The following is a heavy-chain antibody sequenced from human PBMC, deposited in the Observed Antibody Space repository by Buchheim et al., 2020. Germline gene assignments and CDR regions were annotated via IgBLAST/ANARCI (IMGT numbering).Heavy chain of an antibody. CDR2: ITPIFRTA. Sequence: QVQLVQSGAEVKKPGSSVKVSCKASGGTFSSNTIGWVRQAPGQGLEWMGGITPIFRTANYAQKFQGRVTITADASRSHAYMELSRLRSDDTAMYYCARGPGDTNAYYYFYWGQGTL. V-gene: IGHV1-69*01. D-gene: IGHD3-22*01. CDR3: ARGPGDTNAYYYFY. J-gene: IGHJ4*02. CDR1: GGTFSSNT.